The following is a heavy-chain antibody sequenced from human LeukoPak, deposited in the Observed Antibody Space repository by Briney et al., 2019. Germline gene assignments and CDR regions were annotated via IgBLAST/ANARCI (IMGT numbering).Heavy chain of an antibody. J-gene: IGHJ4*02. CDR1: GFTFSSYA. Sequence: GESLRLSCAASGFTFSSYAMSWVRQAPGKGLEWVSAISGSGGSTYYADSVKGRFTISRDNSKNTLYLQMNSLRAEDTAVYYCAKATLVVYGTFDYWGQGTLVTVSS. CDR2: ISGSGGST. V-gene: IGHV3-23*01. D-gene: IGHD2-8*02. CDR3: AKATLVVYGTFDY.